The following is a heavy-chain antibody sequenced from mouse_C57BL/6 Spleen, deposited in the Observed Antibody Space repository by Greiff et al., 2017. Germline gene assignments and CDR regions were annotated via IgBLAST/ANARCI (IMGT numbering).Heavy chain of an antibody. CDR2: IHPNSGST. D-gene: IGHD1-1*01. CDR3: ERFPIYYYGRGAMDD. J-gene: IGHJ4*01. CDR1: GYTFTSYW. V-gene: IGHV1-64*01. Sequence: VQLQQPGAELVKPGASVKLSCKASGYTFTSYWMHWVKQRPGQGLEWIGMIHPNSGSTNYNEKFKSKATLTVDKSSSTAYLQLSSLTSEDSAVYYCERFPIYYYGRGAMDDWGQGTSVTVSS.